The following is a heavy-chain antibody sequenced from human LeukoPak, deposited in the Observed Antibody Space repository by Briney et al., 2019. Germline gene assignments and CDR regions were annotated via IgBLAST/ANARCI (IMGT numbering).Heavy chain of an antibody. V-gene: IGHV4-30-2*01. J-gene: IGHJ3*02. D-gene: IGHD3-9*01. CDR3: ARDPSLTGYPDAFDI. Sequence: PSETLSLTCTVSGGSISSGGYYWSWIRQPPGKGLEWIGYIYHSGSTYYNPSLKSRVTISVDRSKNQFSLKLSSVTAADTAVYYCARDPSLTGYPDAFDIWGQGTMVTVSS. CDR1: GGSISSGGYY. CDR2: IYHSGST.